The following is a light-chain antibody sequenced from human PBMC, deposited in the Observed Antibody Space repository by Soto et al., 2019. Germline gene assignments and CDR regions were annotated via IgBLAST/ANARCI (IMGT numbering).Light chain of an antibody. V-gene: IGKV3-20*01. Sequence: IVLTQSPGTLSLSPGARATLSCRASQSVSSSYLAWYQRKPGQAPRLLIYGASSRATGIPDRFSGSGSGTDFNLTISRLEPEDFAMYYCQHYGSSPRTFGQGTKVDIK. CDR1: QSVSSSY. CDR3: QHYGSSPRT. J-gene: IGKJ1*01. CDR2: GAS.